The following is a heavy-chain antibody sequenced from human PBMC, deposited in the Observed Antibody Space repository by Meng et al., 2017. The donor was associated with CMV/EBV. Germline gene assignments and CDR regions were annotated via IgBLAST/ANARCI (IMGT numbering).Heavy chain of an antibody. CDR3: ARDPFIVVVPEVYGMDV. CDR1: GYTFTSYG. V-gene: IGHV1-18*01. Sequence: ASVKVSCKASGYTFTSYGISWVRQAPGQGLEWMGWISAYNGNTNYAQKLQGRATMTTDTSTSTAYMELRSLRSDDTAVYYCARDPFIVVVPEVYGMDVWGQGTTVTVSS. J-gene: IGHJ6*02. CDR2: ISAYNGNT. D-gene: IGHD2-2*01.